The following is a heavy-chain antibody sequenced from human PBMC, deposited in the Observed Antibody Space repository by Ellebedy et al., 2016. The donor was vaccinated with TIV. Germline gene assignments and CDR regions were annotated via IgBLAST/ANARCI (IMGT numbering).Heavy chain of an antibody. Sequence: MPSETLSLTCSVSGGSISSYFWSWIRQPPGKGLEWIGHISYSVSTDYNPSLKSRVAISVDTSKNQLSLRLSSVTAADTAVYYCARVVWQQPVSYAFDIWGQGTMVTVSS. CDR3: ARVVWQQPVSYAFDI. V-gene: IGHV4-59*08. D-gene: IGHD6-13*01. CDR2: ISYSVST. J-gene: IGHJ3*02. CDR1: GGSISSYF.